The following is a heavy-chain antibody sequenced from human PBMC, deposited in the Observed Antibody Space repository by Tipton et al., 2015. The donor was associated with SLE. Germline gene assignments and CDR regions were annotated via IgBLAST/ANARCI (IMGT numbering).Heavy chain of an antibody. CDR3: SRVESYYDFSTGSRAHWYFDL. J-gene: IGHJ2*01. CDR1: GDSISSGAYS. CDR2: IYTSGTT. V-gene: IGHV4-61*09. Sequence: TLSLTCSVSGDSISSGAYSWSWIRQPAGKGLEWIGHIYTSGTTKYNPSLESRVTISVDTSKNQFSLKLTSVTAADTAIYYCSRVESYYDFSTGSRAHWYFDLWGRGTLVTVSS. D-gene: IGHD3-3*01.